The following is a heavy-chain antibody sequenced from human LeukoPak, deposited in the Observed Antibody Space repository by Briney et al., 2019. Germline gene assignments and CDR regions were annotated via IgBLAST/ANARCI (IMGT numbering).Heavy chain of an antibody. CDR3: ARRAVAGSKDDY. CDR1: GGTFSSYA. V-gene: IGHV1-69*04. Sequence: ASVKVSCKASGGTFSSYAISWVRQAPGQGLEWMGRIIPILGIANYAQKLQGRVTITADKSTSTAYMELSSLRSEDTAVYYCARRAVAGSKDDYWGQGTLVTVSS. CDR2: IIPILGIA. D-gene: IGHD6-19*01. J-gene: IGHJ4*02.